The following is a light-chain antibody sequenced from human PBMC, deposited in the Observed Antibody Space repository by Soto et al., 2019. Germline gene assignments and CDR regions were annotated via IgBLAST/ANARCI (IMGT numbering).Light chain of an antibody. CDR1: QSVLYSSDNKNY. CDR3: QQYYSTPRT. CDR2: WAS. Sequence: IVMTQSPDSLAVSLGERATINCKSSQSVLYSSDNKNYLAWYQQKAGQPPKLLIYWASTRESGVPDRFSGSGSGTDFTLTISSLQAGDVAVYYCQQYYSTPRTFGQGTPLEIK. J-gene: IGKJ5*01. V-gene: IGKV4-1*01.